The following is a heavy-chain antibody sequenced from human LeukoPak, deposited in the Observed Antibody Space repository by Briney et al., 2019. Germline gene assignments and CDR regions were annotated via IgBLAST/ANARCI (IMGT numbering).Heavy chain of an antibody. Sequence: GGSLRLSCAVSGFTFSSYAMSWVRQAPGKGLEWVSGISGSGANTYYADSVKGRFTISRDNSKNTLYLQMNSLRAEDTAIYYCAKDLVPYGSGSYSFDYWGQGTLVTISS. D-gene: IGHD3-10*01. J-gene: IGHJ4*02. V-gene: IGHV3-23*01. CDR2: ISGSGANT. CDR1: GFTFSSYA. CDR3: AKDLVPYGSGSYSFDY.